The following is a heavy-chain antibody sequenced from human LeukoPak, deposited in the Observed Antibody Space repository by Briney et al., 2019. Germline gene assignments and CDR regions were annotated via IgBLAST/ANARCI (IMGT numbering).Heavy chain of an antibody. D-gene: IGHD5-12*01. Sequence: PGGSLRLSCAASGFTFSSYEMIWVRQAPGKGLECVSYISGGGRTIYYADSVKGRFTISRDNAKNSLYLQMYSLRAGDTAAYYCASPQTSGYAFGYWGQGTLVTVSS. CDR2: ISGGGRTI. J-gene: IGHJ4*02. CDR1: GFTFSSYE. V-gene: IGHV3-48*03. CDR3: ASPQTSGYAFGY.